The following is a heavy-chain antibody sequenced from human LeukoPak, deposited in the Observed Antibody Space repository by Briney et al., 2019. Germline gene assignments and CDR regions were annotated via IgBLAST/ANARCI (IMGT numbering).Heavy chain of an antibody. J-gene: IGHJ4*02. CDR3: AKRIQSAMATGY. V-gene: IGHV3-30*04. Sequence: GGSLRLSCAASGFTFSSYAMHWVRQAPGKGLEWVAVISYDGSNKYDADSVKGRFTISRDNSKNTLYLQMNSLRAEDTAVYYCAKRIQSAMATGYWGQGTLVTVSS. D-gene: IGHD5-18*01. CDR2: ISYDGSNK. CDR1: GFTFSSYA.